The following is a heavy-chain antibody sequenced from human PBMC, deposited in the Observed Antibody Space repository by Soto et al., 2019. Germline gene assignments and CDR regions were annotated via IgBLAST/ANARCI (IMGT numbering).Heavy chain of an antibody. CDR3: AKDRDDYRNYVFDY. Sequence: LRLSCAASGFTFTNYAMTWVRQAPGKGLEWVSISSGSGSGGSTNYADSVKGRFTISRDNSKNTLYLQMNSLRVEDTAVYYCAKDRDDYRNYVFDYWGQGTLVTVSS. J-gene: IGHJ4*02. CDR1: GFTFTNYA. CDR2: SSGSGSGGST. D-gene: IGHD4-4*01. V-gene: IGHV3-23*01.